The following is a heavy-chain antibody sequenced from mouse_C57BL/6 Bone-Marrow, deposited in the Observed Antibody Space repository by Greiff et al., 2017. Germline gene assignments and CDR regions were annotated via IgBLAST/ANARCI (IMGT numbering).Heavy chain of an antibody. Sequence: QVQLQQSGPELVKPGASVKISCKASGYAFSSSWMNWVKQRPGKGLEWIGRIYPGDGDTNYKGKFKGKATLTADKSSSTAYMQLSSLTSEDSAVYVCARKLGGVYYAMDYWGQGTSVTVSS. D-gene: IGHD4-1*01. CDR2: IYPGDGDT. V-gene: IGHV1-82*01. CDR3: ARKLGGVYYAMDY. J-gene: IGHJ4*01. CDR1: GYAFSSSW.